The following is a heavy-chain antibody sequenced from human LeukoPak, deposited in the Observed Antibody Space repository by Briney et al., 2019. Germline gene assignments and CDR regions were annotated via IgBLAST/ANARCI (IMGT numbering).Heavy chain of an antibody. CDR1: GFSFSSYD. V-gene: IGHV3-64*01. CDR3: ARSTDWYLNL. Sequence: GGSLRLSCAASGFSFSSYDIHWVRQAPGKGLEYVSAISSNGGGTYYATAVKDRFTISRDNSKNTVYLQMGSLRAEDMAVYYCARSTDWYLNLWGRGSLVTLSS. CDR2: ISSNGGGT. J-gene: IGHJ2*01.